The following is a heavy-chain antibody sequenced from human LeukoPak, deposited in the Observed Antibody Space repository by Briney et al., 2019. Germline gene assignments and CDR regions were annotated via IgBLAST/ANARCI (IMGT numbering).Heavy chain of an antibody. CDR3: ARTITGTTRIQNWFDP. CDR2: INPNSGGT. D-gene: IGHD1-20*01. J-gene: IGHJ5*02. Sequence: ASVKVSCKASGYTFTGYYMHWVRQAPGQGLEWMGWINPNSGGTNYAQKLQGRVTMTTDTSTSTAYMELRSLRSDDTAVHYCARTITGTTRIQNWFDPWGQGTLVTVSS. CDR1: GYTFTGYY. V-gene: IGHV1-2*02.